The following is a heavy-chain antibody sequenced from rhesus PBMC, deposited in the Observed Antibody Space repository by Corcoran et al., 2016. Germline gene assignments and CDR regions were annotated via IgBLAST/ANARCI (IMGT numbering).Heavy chain of an antibody. D-gene: IGHD6-25*01. CDR2: ISGSIGST. CDR3: ARRGYIAADKFDY. J-gene: IGHJ4*01. Sequence: QVQLQESGPGLVKPSETLSLTCAVSGYSISSGYYWGWIRQPPGKGREYIGYISGSIGSTYYNPSPKSRGTISKDTAKNRFALKLSSVTAADTAVYYCARRGYIAADKFDYWGQGVLVTVSS. CDR1: GYSISSGYY. V-gene: IGHV4-99*01.